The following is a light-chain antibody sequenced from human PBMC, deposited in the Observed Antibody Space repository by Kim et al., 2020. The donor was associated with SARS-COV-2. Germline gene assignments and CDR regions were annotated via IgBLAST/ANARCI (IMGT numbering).Light chain of an antibody. J-gene: IGLJ2*01. CDR2: EDD. CDR3: QSYDSSNVV. CDR1: RGSIGRNY. V-gene: IGLV6-57*03. Sequence: GKKGTMSGTRRRGSIGRNYVKWYKKSPGSANTTVIFEDDERPSGVPDRFSGSIDSSSNSASLTNSGLKTEDEDDYYCQSYDSSNVVFGGGTQLTVL.